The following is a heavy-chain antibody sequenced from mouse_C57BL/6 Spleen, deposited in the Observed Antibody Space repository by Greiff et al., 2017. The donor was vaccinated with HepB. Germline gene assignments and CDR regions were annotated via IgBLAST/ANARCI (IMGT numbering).Heavy chain of an antibody. J-gene: IGHJ3*01. CDR1: GYAFSSSW. V-gene: IGHV1-82*01. CDR2: IYPGDGDT. D-gene: IGHD2-1*01. CDR3: ARSGNSWFAY. Sequence: LVESGPELVKPGASVKISCKASGYAFSSSWMNWVKQRPGKGLEWIGRIYPGDGDTNYNGKFKGKATLTADKSSSTAYMQLSSLTSEDSAVYFCARSGNSWFAYWGQGTLVTVSA.